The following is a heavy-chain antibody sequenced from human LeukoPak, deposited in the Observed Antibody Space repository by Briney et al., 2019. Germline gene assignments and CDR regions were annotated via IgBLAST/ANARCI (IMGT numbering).Heavy chain of an antibody. CDR1: GGSISSGGYY. D-gene: IGHD3-9*01. CDR3: ARELRDFDWLLLDY. V-gene: IGHV4-31*03. Sequence: SETLSLTCTVSGGSISSGGYYWSWIRQHPGKGLEWIGYIYYSGSTYYNPSLKSRVTISVDTSKNQFSLKLSSVTAADTAVYYCARELRDFDWLLLDYWGQGTLVTVST. CDR2: IYYSGST. J-gene: IGHJ4*02.